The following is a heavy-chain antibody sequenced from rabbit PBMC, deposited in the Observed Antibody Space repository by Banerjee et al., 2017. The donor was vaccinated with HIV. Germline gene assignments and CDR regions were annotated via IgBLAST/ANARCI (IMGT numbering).Heavy chain of an antibody. CDR2: IYAGSSGST. CDR3: ARGDGSSYYAADL. V-gene: IGHV1S45*01. D-gene: IGHD8-1*01. Sequence: QEQLVESGGGLVQPEGSLTLTCTASGFSFSSSYWICWVRQAPGKGLEWIACIYAGSSGSTYYASWAKGRFTISKTSSTTMTLQMTSLTAADTATYFCARGDGSSYYAADLWGQGTLVTVS. CDR1: GFSFSSSYW. J-gene: IGHJ4*01.